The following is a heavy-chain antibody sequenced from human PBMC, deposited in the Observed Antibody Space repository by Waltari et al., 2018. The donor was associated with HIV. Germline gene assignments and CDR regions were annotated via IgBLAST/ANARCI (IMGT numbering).Heavy chain of an antibody. CDR3: ARGQYYSMDV. V-gene: IGHV3-74*01. Sequence: EVQLVESGGGLVQPGGSLRLSCSASGFTFSSYWMHWVRQAPGKGLVWVSGINREGRTIWYADSVKGRFTISRDNAKNTLYLQMNSLRAEDTALYYCARGQYYSMDVWGQGTTVTVSS. CDR2: INREGRTI. D-gene: IGHD3-10*01. CDR1: GFTFSSYW. J-gene: IGHJ6*02.